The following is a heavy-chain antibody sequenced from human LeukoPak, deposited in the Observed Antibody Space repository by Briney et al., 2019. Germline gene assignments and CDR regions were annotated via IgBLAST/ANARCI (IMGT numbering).Heavy chain of an antibody. J-gene: IGHJ4*02. CDR2: ISYTGSN. V-gene: IGHV4-59*01. CDR1: IPSISSFY. D-gene: IGHD3-16*01. CDR3: ARVGRGDHTWGSYSFDY. Sequence: SETLSLTCTLSIPSISSFYWSWLRHPPGKALEWVGYISYTGSNNHNPSLKNRVTISLDTSKTLFSLQLSSLTAADTAVYYCARVGRGDHTWGSYSFDYWGQGTLVTVSS.